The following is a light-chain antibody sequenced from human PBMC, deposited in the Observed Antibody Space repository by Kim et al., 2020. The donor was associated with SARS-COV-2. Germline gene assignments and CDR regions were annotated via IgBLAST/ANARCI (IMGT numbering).Light chain of an antibody. CDR3: QQSYMTPLT. J-gene: IGKJ4*01. Sequence: DIQMTQSPSSLSASVGDRVTLTCRASQSVSTYLNWYQQKPGKAPSLLIYAASSLQSGVPSRFSGSGSGTDFTLTISSLQPEDFATYYCQQSYMTPLTFGGGTKVDIK. CDR2: AAS. CDR1: QSVSTY. V-gene: IGKV1-39*01.